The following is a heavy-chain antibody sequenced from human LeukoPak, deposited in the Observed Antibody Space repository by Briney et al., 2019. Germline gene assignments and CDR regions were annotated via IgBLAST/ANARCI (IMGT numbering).Heavy chain of an antibody. CDR1: GGSFSGYY. CDR2: INHSGST. D-gene: IGHD3-22*01. CDR3: ALFGNNYYDRGDTPEINWFDP. J-gene: IGHJ5*02. V-gene: IGHV4-34*01. Sequence: SETLSLTCAVYGGSFSGYYWSWIRQPPGKGLEWIGEINHSGSTNYNPSLKSRVTISVDTSKNQFSLKLSSVTAADTAVYYCALFGNNYYDRGDTPEINWFDPWGQGTLVTVSS.